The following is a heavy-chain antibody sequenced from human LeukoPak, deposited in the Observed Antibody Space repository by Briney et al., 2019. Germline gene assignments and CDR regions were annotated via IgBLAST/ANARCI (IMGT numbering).Heavy chain of an antibody. Sequence: PSETLSLTCHVSGGSISSSSDFWGWIRQPPGKGLEWIGSIYNSGITYYNPSLNSRVTISDDTSKNQFSLKLSSVTAADTAVYYCARNPSNIVVVPAAHKPNWFDPWGQGTLVTVSS. V-gene: IGHV4-39*01. CDR3: ARNPSNIVVVPAAHKPNWFDP. CDR1: GGSISSSSDF. D-gene: IGHD2-2*01. CDR2: IYNSGIT. J-gene: IGHJ5*02.